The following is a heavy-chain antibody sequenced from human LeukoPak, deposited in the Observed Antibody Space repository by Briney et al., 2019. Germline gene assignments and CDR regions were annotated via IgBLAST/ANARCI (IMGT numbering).Heavy chain of an antibody. V-gene: IGHV3-23*01. CDR3: ARCGVSTVSEFCY. CDR1: GFTFSSYA. Sequence: PGGSLRLSCAASGFTFSSYAMSWVRQAPGKGLEWVSGISGSGASADYADSVKSRFTISRDNSRNTLFLQINSLRVEDTAVYYCARCGVSTVSEFCYWGQGALVTVCS. D-gene: IGHD4-17*01. CDR2: ISGSGASA. J-gene: IGHJ4*02.